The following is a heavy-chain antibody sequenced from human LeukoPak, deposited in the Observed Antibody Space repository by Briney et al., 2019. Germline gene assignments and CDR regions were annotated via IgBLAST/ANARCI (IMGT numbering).Heavy chain of an antibody. Sequence: AASVKVSCKASGYIFTSYDINWVRQATGQGLEWMGWMNPNSGNTGYAQKFQGRVTMTRNTSISTAYMELSSLRSEDTAVYYCARANKSIQLWGAWYGMDAWGQGTTVTVSS. J-gene: IGHJ6*02. CDR2: MNPNSGNT. D-gene: IGHD5-18*01. CDR3: ARANKSIQLWGAWYGMDA. CDR1: GYIFTSYD. V-gene: IGHV1-8*01.